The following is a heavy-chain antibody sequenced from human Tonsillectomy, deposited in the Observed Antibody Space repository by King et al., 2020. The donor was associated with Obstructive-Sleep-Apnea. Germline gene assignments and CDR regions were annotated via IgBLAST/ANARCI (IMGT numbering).Heavy chain of an antibody. CDR3: ARVGANCGGDCYFDY. CDR1: GCTFSRDS. V-gene: IGHV1-69*04. CDR2: SIPIFGIA. D-gene: IGHD2-21*02. Sequence: QLVQSGAEVKKPGSSVKVSCKASGCTFSRDSISWGRQAPGQGLEWMGMSIPIFGIANYHQNVPGIGTITAEQSTSTSYMELSSLRSEDTAVYYCARVGANCGGDCYFDYWGQGTLVTVSS. J-gene: IGHJ4*02.